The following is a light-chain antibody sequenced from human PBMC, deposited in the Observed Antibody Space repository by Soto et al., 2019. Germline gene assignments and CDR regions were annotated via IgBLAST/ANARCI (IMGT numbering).Light chain of an antibody. CDR3: QQANSFPFT. CDR1: QGISTW. Sequence: DIQMTQSPSSVSASVGDRVTITCRASQGISTWLAWYHQKPGKAPKLLIYGISTLQSGVPSRFSGSGSGTDFTLTISSLQAEDFATYYYQQANSFPFTFGGGTKVEMK. V-gene: IGKV1-12*01. J-gene: IGKJ4*01. CDR2: GIS.